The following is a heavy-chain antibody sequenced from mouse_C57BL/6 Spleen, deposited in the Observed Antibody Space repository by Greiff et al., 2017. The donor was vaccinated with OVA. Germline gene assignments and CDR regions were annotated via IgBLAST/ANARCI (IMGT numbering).Heavy chain of an antibody. CDR1: GYAFSSYW. Sequence: VQLVESGAELVKPGASVKISCKASGYAFSSYWMNWVKQRPGKGLEWIGQIYPGDGDTNYNGKFKGKATLTADKSSSTAYMQLSSLTSEDSAVYFCAREEDYYGSSGPYWGQGTLVTVSA. J-gene: IGHJ3*01. CDR2: IYPGDGDT. V-gene: IGHV1-80*01. D-gene: IGHD1-1*01. CDR3: AREEDYYGSSGPY.